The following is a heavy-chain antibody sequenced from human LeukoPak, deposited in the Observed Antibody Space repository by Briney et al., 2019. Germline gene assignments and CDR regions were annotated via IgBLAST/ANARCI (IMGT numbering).Heavy chain of an antibody. V-gene: IGHV1-2*02. J-gene: IGHJ5*02. D-gene: IGHD3-22*01. CDR3: ACSSHYDSSGYYYEPWFDP. CDR1: GYTFTGYY. Sequence: ASVTVSCKASGYTFTGYYMHWVRQAPGQGLEWMGWINPNNGGTNYAQKFQGRVTMTRDTSISTAYMELSRLRSDDTAVYYCACSSHYDSSGYYYEPWFDPWGQGTLVTVSS. CDR2: INPNNGGT.